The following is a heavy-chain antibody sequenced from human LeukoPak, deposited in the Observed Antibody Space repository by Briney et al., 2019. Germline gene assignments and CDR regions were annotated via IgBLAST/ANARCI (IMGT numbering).Heavy chain of an antibody. D-gene: IGHD3-22*01. CDR2: IYPGDSDT. CDR3: ARLVDYYDSSGYYGY. J-gene: IGHJ4*02. CDR1: GYSFTSYW. Sequence: GESLKISCKGSGYSFTSYWIGWVRQMPGKGLEWMGVIYPGDSDTRYSPSFQGQVTISADKSISTAYLQWSSLKASDTAMYYCARLVDYYDSSGYYGYWGQGTLVTVSS. V-gene: IGHV5-51*01.